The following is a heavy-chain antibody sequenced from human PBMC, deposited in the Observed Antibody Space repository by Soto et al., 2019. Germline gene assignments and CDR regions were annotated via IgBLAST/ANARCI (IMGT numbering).Heavy chain of an antibody. D-gene: IGHD1-1*01. Sequence: QITLKESGPTLVKPTQALTLTCSFSGFSLTTLGVGVGWVRQPPGEALEWLALIYWDDDRQYSPSLKTRLTITKDTSKNQVVITMTNMDPVDTGTYYCAHSQLTTAANAFDVWGQGTIVTVSS. J-gene: IGHJ3*01. CDR2: IYWDDDR. CDR3: AHSQLTTAANAFDV. CDR1: GFSLTTLGVG. V-gene: IGHV2-5*02.